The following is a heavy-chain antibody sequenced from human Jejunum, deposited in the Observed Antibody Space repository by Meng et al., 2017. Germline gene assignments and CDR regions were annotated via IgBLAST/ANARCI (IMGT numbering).Heavy chain of an antibody. CDR1: GDSFNSPDYY. CDR2: IYYSGST. Sequence: QVHLQEQGPGRLKPSQTRSLTCTVSGDSFNSPDYYWSWIRQPPEKGLEWIGYIYYSGSTYYNPSLKSRVSISGDTSNKQFSLKLTSVTAADTAVYYCARSPYSGSALPFFDYWGQGSLVTVSS. J-gene: IGHJ4*02. V-gene: IGHV4-30-4*01. CDR3: ARSPYSGSALPFFDY. D-gene: IGHD1-26*01.